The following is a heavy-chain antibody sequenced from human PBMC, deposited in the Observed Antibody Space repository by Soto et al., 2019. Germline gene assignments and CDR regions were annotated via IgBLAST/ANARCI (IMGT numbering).Heavy chain of an antibody. V-gene: IGHV4-39*01. CDR1: GDSITRTLHY. CDR3: ASPVQWRIRPAY. Sequence: QLHLQESGPGLVKPSETLSLTCSVSGDSITRTLHYWGCIRQPPAKCLEWLGSIAPSGNTHYNPSLKRRAAISVDTSKNQSSPRLTPATAAVPGDYYGASPVQWRIRPAYWGQGSLVTV. J-gene: IGHJ4*02. CDR2: IAPSGNT. D-gene: IGHD1-1*01.